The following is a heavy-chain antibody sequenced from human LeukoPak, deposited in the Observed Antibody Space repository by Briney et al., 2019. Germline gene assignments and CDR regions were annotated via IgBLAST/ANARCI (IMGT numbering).Heavy chain of an antibody. CDR2: ISSSSSYI. V-gene: IGHV3-21*01. CDR1: GFTFSSYS. D-gene: IGHD1-26*01. J-gene: IGHJ4*02. CDR3: ARESGATNPFDY. Sequence: GGSLRLSCAASGFTFSSYSMNWVRQAPGKGLEWVSSISSSSSYIYYADSVKGRFTISRDNAKNSLYLQMNSLRAEDTAVYYCARESGATNPFDYWGQGTLVTVSS.